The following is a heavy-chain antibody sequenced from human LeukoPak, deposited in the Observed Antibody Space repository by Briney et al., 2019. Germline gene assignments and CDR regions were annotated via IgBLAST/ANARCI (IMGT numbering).Heavy chain of an antibody. CDR2: IYYSGST. CDR1: GGSISSYY. J-gene: IGHJ4*02. Sequence: SETLSLTCTVSGGSISSYYWSWIRQPPGKGLEWIGYIYYSGSTNYNPSLKSRVTISVDTSKNQFSLKLSSVTAADTAVYYCARVARLPETVGSNYDFWSGYNYYFDYWGQGTLVTVSS. CDR3: ARVARLPETVGSNYDFWSGYNYYFDY. D-gene: IGHD3-3*01. V-gene: IGHV4-59*01.